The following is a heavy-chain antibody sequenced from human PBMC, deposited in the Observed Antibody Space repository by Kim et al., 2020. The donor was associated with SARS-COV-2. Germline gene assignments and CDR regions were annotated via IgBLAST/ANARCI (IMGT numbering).Heavy chain of an antibody. V-gene: IGHV4-59*08. Sequence: NPSIKSRVTISVDTSKNQFSLHLNSVTAADTAVYYCARRQTMASLSCFDFWGQGALVTVSS. J-gene: IGHJ4*02. D-gene: IGHD3-10*01. CDR3: ARRQTMASLSCFDF.